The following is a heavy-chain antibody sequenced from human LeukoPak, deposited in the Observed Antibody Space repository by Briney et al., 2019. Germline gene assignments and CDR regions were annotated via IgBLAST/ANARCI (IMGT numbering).Heavy chain of an antibody. CDR3: TKGGGSFDY. Sequence: SPTLSLTCAISGDSVSSNSAGWNWIRLSPSRGLEWLGGTYYRSKWYNDYAVSVKGRITINPDTSRNQFSLQLNSVTPEDTAVYYCTKGGGSFDYWGQGTLVTVSS. D-gene: IGHD1-26*01. V-gene: IGHV6-1*01. J-gene: IGHJ4*02. CDR1: GDSVSSNSAG. CDR2: TYYRSKWYN.